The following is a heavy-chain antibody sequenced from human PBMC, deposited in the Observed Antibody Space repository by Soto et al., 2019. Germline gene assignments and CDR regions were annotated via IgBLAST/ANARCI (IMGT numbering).Heavy chain of an antibody. CDR1: GGSFSGYY. V-gene: IGHV4-34*01. J-gene: IGHJ5*02. CDR2: INHSGST. Sequence: QVQLQQWGAGLLKPSETLSLTCAVYGGSFSGYYWSWIRQPPGKGLEWIGEINHSGSTNYNPSLKSRVTISVDTSKNQFSLKLSSVTAADTAVYYCASSPVFGIAAAGITFDPWGQGTLVTVSS. CDR3: ASSPVFGIAAAGITFDP. D-gene: IGHD6-13*01.